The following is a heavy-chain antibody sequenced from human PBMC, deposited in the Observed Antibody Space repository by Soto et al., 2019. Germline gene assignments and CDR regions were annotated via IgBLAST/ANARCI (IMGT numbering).Heavy chain of an antibody. CDR2: IIPILDTT. Sequence: QVQVVQSGAEVNKPGSSVRVSCKASGGTSSSYAITWMRQAPGQGLEWMGGIIPILDTTDYAQKIQGRVTFTADESTSTVYMELGSLTPEDTAVYYCASGGTTVNSRLDFWGQGTLVTVSS. V-gene: IGHV1-69*01. CDR1: GGTSSSYA. D-gene: IGHD1-1*01. CDR3: ASGGTTVNSRLDF. J-gene: IGHJ4*02.